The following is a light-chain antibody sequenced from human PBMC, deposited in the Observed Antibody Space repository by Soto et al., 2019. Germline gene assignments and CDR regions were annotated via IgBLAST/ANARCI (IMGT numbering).Light chain of an antibody. CDR1: QGISGR. J-gene: IGKJ1*01. CDR2: DVS. CDR3: QQYNSYST. Sequence: DIQMTQSPSILSASVGDRVTITCRASQGISGRLAWYQQKPGKAPNLLIYDVSNLESGVPSRFSGTGSGTEFTLTINSLQPDDFATYYCQQYNSYSTFGPGTKVEVK. V-gene: IGKV1-5*01.